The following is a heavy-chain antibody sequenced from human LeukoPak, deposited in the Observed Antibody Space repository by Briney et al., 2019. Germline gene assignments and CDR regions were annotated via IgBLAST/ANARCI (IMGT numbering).Heavy chain of an antibody. V-gene: IGHV1-69*13. D-gene: IGHD3-10*01. CDR3: ARGSGYYYGSGGSDY. CDR2: VIPIFGTA. CDR1: VGTFSSYA. J-gene: IGHJ4*02. Sequence: SVKVSCKASVGTFSSYAISWVRQAPGQGLEWMGGVIPIFGTANYAQKFQGRVTITADESTSTAYMALSSLRSEDTAVYYCARGSGYYYGSGGSDYWGQGTLVTVSS.